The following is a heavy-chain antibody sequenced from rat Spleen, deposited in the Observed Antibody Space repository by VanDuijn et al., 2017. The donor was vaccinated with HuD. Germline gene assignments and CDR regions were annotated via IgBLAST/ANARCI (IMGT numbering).Heavy chain of an antibody. CDR2: ISPGGGSS. CDR3: ARHYYDGTYYWAIDY. D-gene: IGHD1-12*02. CDR1: GFTLGNRY. Sequence: EVQLVESGGGLVQPGRSLKLSCAASGFTLGNRYMAWVRQAPTKGLDWVAYISPGGGSSYYRDSVKGRFTISRDNAKSTLYLQMDSLRSEDTATYYCARHYYDGTYYWAIDYWGQGVMVTVSS. J-gene: IGHJ2*01. V-gene: IGHV5-25*01.